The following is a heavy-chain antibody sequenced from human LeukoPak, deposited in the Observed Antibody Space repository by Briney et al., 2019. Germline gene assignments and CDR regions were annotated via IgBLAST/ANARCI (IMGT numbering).Heavy chain of an antibody. D-gene: IGHD3-10*01. CDR3: ARGRPGGYYYYIDV. V-gene: IGHV3-53*01. Sequence: GGSLRLSCAASGVSVSNNYMTWVRQAPGKALEWVAVIYSCGMPFYTYSVKGRFPISRDTLKNTLYLEMDDLRAEDTAVYYCARGRPGGYYYYIDVWGKGTTVTVSS. CDR1: GVSVSNNY. J-gene: IGHJ6*03. CDR2: IYSCGMP.